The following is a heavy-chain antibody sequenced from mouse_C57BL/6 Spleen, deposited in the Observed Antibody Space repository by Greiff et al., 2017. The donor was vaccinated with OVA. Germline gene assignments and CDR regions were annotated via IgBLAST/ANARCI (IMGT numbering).Heavy chain of an antibody. V-gene: IGHV1-50*01. D-gene: IGHD1-3*01. J-gene: IGHJ2*01. CDR1: GYTFTSYW. Sequence: QVQLKQPGAELVKPGASVKLSCKASGYTFTSYWMQWVKQRPGQGLEWIGEIDPSDSYTNYNQKLKGKATLTVDTSSSTAYMQLSSLTSEDSAVYYCARKWWDYWGQGTTLTVSS. CDR3: ARKWWDY. CDR2: IDPSDSYT.